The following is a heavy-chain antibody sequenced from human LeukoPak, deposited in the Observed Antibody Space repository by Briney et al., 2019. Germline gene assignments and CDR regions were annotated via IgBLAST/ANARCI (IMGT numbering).Heavy chain of an antibody. Sequence: SETLSLTCTVSGVSISSYYWSWIRQPPGKGLEWIGYIYHRGSTNYNPSLKSRVTISLDTSKNQFSLKLSSVTAADTAVYYCARDRGYSYGADYWGQGTLVTVSS. J-gene: IGHJ4*02. CDR3: ARDRGYSYGADY. CDR2: IYHRGST. D-gene: IGHD5-18*01. V-gene: IGHV4-59*01. CDR1: GVSISSYY.